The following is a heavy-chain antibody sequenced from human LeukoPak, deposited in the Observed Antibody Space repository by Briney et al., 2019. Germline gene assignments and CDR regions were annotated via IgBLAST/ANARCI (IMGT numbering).Heavy chain of an antibody. J-gene: IGHJ4*02. CDR3: ARGGSGWEQLDY. Sequence: KPSETLSLTCTVSGYSISSGYYWGWIRQPPGKGLEWIGSIYHSGSTYYNPSLKSRVTISVDTFKNQFSLKLSSVTAADTAVYYCARGGSGWEQLDYWGQGTLVTVSS. V-gene: IGHV4-38-2*02. CDR1: GYSISSGYY. D-gene: IGHD6-19*01. CDR2: IYHSGST.